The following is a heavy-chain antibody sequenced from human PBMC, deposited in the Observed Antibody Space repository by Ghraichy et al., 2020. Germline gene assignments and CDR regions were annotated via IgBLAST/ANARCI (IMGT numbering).Heavy chain of an antibody. CDR3: ARGVSASLAKGGWFGP. V-gene: IGHV4-4*07. J-gene: IGHJ5*01. Sequence: IGRILASVSTHYNPSLKSLVTMSVDTSKNQFYLNLTSVTAADTAVYYCARGVSASLAKGGWFGPWGQGTLVTVS. D-gene: IGHD2-15*01. CDR2: ILASVST.